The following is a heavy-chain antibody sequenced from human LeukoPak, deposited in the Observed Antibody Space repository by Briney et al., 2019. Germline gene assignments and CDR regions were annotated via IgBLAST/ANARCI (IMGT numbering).Heavy chain of an antibody. J-gene: IGHJ4*02. Sequence: ASVKVSCRASGYTFTDYYMHWVRQAPGQGFEWMGWINPNDGDTNYAQKFQGRVTMTRDTSISTAHMEVSRLRSDDTAVYYCARANFLYCTSSTCLFDYWGQGTLVTVSS. V-gene: IGHV1-2*02. CDR1: GYTFTDYY. CDR3: ARANFLYCTSSTCLFDY. D-gene: IGHD2/OR15-2a*01. CDR2: INPNDGDT.